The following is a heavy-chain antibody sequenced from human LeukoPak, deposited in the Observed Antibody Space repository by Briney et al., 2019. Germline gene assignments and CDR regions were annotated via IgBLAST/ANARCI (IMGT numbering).Heavy chain of an antibody. V-gene: IGHV3-30*03. CDR1: GFTFSSYG. J-gene: IGHJ4*02. Sequence: GGSLRLSCAASGFTFSSYGMHWVRQAPGKGLEWVAVISYDGSNKYYADSVKGRFTISRDNSKNTLYLQMNSQRAEDTAVYYCSSGFGELLQIDYWGQGTLVTVSS. CDR2: ISYDGSNK. D-gene: IGHD3-10*01. CDR3: SSGFGELLQIDY.